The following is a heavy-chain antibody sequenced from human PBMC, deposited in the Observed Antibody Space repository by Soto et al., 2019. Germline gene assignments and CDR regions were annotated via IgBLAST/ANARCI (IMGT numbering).Heavy chain of an antibody. J-gene: IGHJ6*03. CDR2: ISYDGSNK. V-gene: IGHV3-30*18. Sequence: GGSLRLSCAASGFTFSNYGVHWVRQAPGKGLEWVSLISYDGSNKYYADSVKGRFTISRDNSKNTLYLQMNSLRAEDTAVYYCAKSDSNYGSVYYSYYMDVWGKGTTVTVSS. CDR3: AKSDSNYGSVYYSYYMDV. CDR1: GFTFSNYG. D-gene: IGHD4-4*01.